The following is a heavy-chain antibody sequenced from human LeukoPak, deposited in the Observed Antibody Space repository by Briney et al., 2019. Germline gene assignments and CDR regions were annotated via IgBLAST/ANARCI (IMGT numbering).Heavy chain of an antibody. CDR2: ISPNTGGT. D-gene: IGHD6-25*01. V-gene: IGHV1-2*02. CDR3: AREVGSGTFGI. J-gene: IGHJ3*02. CDR1: AYSFTDHY. Sequence: ASVKVSCKASAYSFTDHYVHWVRQAPGEGLEWMGWISPNTGGTIYAQKFQGRVTMTRDTSIITAYMELSKLRSDDTAFYYCAREVGSGTFGIWGQGTTVTVSS.